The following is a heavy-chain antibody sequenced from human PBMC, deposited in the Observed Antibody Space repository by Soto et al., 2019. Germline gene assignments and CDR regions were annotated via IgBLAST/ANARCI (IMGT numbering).Heavy chain of an antibody. CDR3: ARVGGYNAPHWYFDL. D-gene: IGHD5-12*01. CDR1: GYTFTSYG. Sequence: QVQLVQSGAEVKKPGASVKVSCKASGYTFTSYGISWVRQAPGQGLEWMGWISAYNGNTNYAQKLQGRVTMTTDTSTSTVYMELRSLRSDDTAVYYCARVGGYNAPHWYFDLWGRGTLVTVSS. J-gene: IGHJ2*01. CDR2: ISAYNGNT. V-gene: IGHV1-18*01.